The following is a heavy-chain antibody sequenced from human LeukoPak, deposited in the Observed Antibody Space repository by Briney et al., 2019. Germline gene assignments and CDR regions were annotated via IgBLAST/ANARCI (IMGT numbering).Heavy chain of an antibody. CDR2: INPNSGGT. Sequence: ASLRVSSMASGYTFTVYYMHWVRQAPGQGRGWMGWINPNSGGTNYTQKLQGRVTITRDTTISTAYMELSRLRSDDTAVYYIARDYRRLLHFDYWRQGTLVSVSS. CDR3: ARDYRRLLHFDY. J-gene: IGHJ4*02. V-gene: IGHV1-2*02. D-gene: IGHD1-26*01. CDR1: GYTFTVYY.